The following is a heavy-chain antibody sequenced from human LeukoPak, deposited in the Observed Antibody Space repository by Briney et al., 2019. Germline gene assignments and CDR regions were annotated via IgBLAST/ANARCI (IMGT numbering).Heavy chain of an antibody. Sequence: GGSLRLSCAASGFTFSVYWMTWVRQAPGKGLEWVANIEEDGSEKYYVGSVRGRFTISRDNAKSSLYLQMNSLRAEDTAFYYCARAGRGRVGFDYWGQGTLVTVSS. CDR2: IEEDGSEK. CDR1: GFTFSVYW. CDR3: ARAGRGRVGFDY. J-gene: IGHJ4*02. V-gene: IGHV3-7*05. D-gene: IGHD3-16*01.